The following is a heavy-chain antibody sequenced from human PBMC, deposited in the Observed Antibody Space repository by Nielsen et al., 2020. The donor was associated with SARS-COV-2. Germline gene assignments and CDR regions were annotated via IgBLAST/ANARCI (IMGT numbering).Heavy chain of an antibody. CDR2: ISWNSGSI. CDR3: ASLGTGTTRYYYYMDV. CDR1: GFTFSSYW. J-gene: IGHJ6*03. D-gene: IGHD1-1*01. V-gene: IGHV3-9*01. Sequence: SLKISCAASGFTFSSYWMNWVRQAPGKGLEWVSGISWNSGSIGYADSVKGRFTISRDNAKNSLYLQMNSLRAEDTALYYCASLGTGTTRYYYYMDVWGKGTTVTVSS.